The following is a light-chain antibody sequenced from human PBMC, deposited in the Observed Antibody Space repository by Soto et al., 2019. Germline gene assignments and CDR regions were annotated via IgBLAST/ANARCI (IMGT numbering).Light chain of an antibody. V-gene: IGKV1-5*03. CDR1: QSISDW. J-gene: IGKJ2*01. Sequence: DIQMTQSPSSLSASVGDRVTITCRASQSISDWLAWFQQKPGKAPKLLIQKASSLESGVPSRFSGGGSGTEFTLTISSLQPDDFATYYCQQYASSSVTFGQGTSLEI. CDR2: KAS. CDR3: QQYASSSVT.